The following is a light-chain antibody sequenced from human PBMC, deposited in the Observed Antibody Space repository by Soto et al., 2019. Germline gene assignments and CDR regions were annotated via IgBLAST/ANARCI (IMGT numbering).Light chain of an antibody. Sequence: QSALTQPASVSGSPGQSITLSCTGTSSDIGDYDYVSWYQRHPGKAPKLIIYDVNNRPSGVSDRFSGSKSGNTASLTISGLQDEDDADYSCTSYSSGSTPVIFGGGPKLNVL. J-gene: IGLJ2*01. CDR3: TSYSSGSTPVI. V-gene: IGLV2-14*03. CDR1: SSDIGDYDY. CDR2: DVN.